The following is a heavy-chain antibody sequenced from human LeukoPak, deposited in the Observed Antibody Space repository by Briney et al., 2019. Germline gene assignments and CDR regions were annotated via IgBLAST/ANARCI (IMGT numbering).Heavy chain of an antibody. CDR1: GFTFSNYA. D-gene: IGHD3-3*02. CDR2: VSGSGGVT. J-gene: IGHJ1*01. Sequence: GGSLRLSCAASGFTFSNYAMSWDRQAPGKGLEWVSGVSGSGGVTYHAESVKGRFTISRDNSKNTLHLQMNSLRAEDTAVYYCATFLAIVTARDSLYFQHWGQGTLVTVSS. V-gene: IGHV3-23*01. CDR3: ATFLAIVTARDSLYFQH.